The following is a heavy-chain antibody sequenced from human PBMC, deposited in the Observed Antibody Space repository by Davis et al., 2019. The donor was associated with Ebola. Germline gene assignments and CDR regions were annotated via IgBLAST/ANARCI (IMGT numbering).Heavy chain of an antibody. CDR2: ISYDGSNK. CDR1: GFTFSSYA. D-gene: IGHD4-17*01. J-gene: IGHJ5*02. V-gene: IGHV3-30-3*01. CDR3: ARDFLGANNYGDYDIVLPIYNWFDP. Sequence: PGGSLRLSCAASGFTFSSYAMHWVRQAPGKGLEWVAVISYDGSNKYYADSVKGRFTISRDNSKNTLYLQMNSLRAEDTAVYYCARDFLGANNYGDYDIVLPIYNWFDPWGQGTLVTVSS.